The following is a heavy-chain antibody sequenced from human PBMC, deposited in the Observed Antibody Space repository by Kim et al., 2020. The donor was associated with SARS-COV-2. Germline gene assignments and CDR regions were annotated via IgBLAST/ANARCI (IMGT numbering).Heavy chain of an antibody. J-gene: IGHJ3*02. D-gene: IGHD3-10*01. Sequence: GGSLRLSCAASGFTFSRYWMSWDRQAPGKELEWVANIKQDGSEKYYVDSVKGRFTISKDNAKNSLYLQMNSLRAEDTAVYYCARVFITMVRGPCDAFDIWGQGTIVTVSS. CDR3: ARVFITMVRGPCDAFDI. V-gene: IGHV3-7*01. CDR1: GFTFSRYW. CDR2: IKQDGSEK.